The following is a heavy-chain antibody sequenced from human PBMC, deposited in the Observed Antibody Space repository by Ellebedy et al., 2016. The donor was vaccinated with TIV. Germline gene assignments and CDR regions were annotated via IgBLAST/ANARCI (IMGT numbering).Heavy chain of an antibody. Sequence: SETLSLTXTVSGGSISSYYWSWIRQPPGKGLEWIGYIYYSGSTNYNPSLKSRVTISVDTSKNQFSLKLSSVTAADTAVYYCARDRWSSSGRYFDLWGRGTLVTVSS. V-gene: IGHV4-59*01. CDR3: ARDRWSSSGRYFDL. CDR1: GGSISSYY. J-gene: IGHJ2*01. CDR2: IYYSGST. D-gene: IGHD6-6*01.